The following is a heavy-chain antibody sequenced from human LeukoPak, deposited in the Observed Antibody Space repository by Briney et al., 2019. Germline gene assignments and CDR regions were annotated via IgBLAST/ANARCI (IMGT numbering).Heavy chain of an antibody. V-gene: IGHV4-59*01. J-gene: IGHJ6*03. CDR2: IYYSGST. Sequence: SETLSLTCAVYGGSFSGYYWSWIRQPPGKGLEWIGYIYYSGSTNYNPSLKSRVTISVDTSKNQFSLKLSSVTAADTAVYYCARDHRYSSGWGYYYMDVWGKGTTVTVSS. CDR3: ARDHRYSSGWGYYYMDV. CDR1: GGSFSGYY. D-gene: IGHD6-19*01.